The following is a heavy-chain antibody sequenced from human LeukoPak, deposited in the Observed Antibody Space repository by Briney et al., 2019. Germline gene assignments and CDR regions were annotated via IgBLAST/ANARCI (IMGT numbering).Heavy chain of an antibody. Sequence: SETLSLTCTVSGGSISSYYWSWIRQPPGKGLEWIGYIYYSGSTNYNPSLKSRVTISVDTSKNQFSLKLSSVTAADTAVYYCARDMNDFPSDPWGQGTLVTVSS. J-gene: IGHJ5*02. CDR3: ARDMNDFPSDP. D-gene: IGHD3-3*01. CDR1: GGSISSYY. CDR2: IYYSGST. V-gene: IGHV4-59*01.